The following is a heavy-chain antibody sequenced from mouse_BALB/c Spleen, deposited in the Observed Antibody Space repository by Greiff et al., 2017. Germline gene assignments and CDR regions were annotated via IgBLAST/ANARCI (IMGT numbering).Heavy chain of an antibody. Sequence: EVKLMESGAELVKPGASVKLSCTASGFNIKDTYMHWVKQRPEQGLEWIGRIDPANGNTKYDPKFQGKATITADTSSNTAYLQLSSLTSEDTAVYYCARREITTDAMDYWGQGTSVTVSA. J-gene: IGHJ4*01. V-gene: IGHV14-3*02. D-gene: IGHD1-1*01. CDR3: ARREITTDAMDY. CDR2: IDPANGNT. CDR1: GFNIKDTY.